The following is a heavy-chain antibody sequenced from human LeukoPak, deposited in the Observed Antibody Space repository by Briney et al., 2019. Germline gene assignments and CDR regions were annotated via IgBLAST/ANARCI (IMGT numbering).Heavy chain of an antibody. CDR1: GFTFSNAW. CDR2: IKSKTDGGTT. Sequence: PGGSLRLSCAASGFTFSNAWLNWVRQAPGKGLEWVGHIKSKTDGGTTDYAAPVKGRFTISRDDSKNTLYLQMNSLKTEDTAVYYCTTRVAVAGSGFHHWGQGTLVTVSS. D-gene: IGHD6-19*01. V-gene: IGHV3-15*01. CDR3: TTRVAVAGSGFHH. J-gene: IGHJ1*01.